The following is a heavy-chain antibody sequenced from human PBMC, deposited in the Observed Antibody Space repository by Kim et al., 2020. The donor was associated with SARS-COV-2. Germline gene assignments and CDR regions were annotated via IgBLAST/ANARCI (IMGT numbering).Heavy chain of an antibody. D-gene: IGHD4-17*01. CDR3: ARHQDYGGNSLYYGMDV. CDR1: GGSISRYY. V-gene: IGHV4-59*08. CDR2: IYNSGST. J-gene: IGHJ6*02. Sequence: SETLSLTCTVSGGSISRYYLTWIRQSPGKGLEWIGYIYNSGSTNYNPSLKSRVTISVDTSKNHFSLKLSSVTAADTAMYYCARHQDYGGNSLYYGMDVWGQGTTVTVSS.